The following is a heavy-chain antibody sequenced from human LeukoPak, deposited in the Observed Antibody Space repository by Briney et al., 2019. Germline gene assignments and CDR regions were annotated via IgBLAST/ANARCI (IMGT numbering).Heavy chain of an antibody. D-gene: IGHD2-21*01. CDR3: ARDKAISSLFYYYYYGMDV. CDR1: GFTFSSYW. V-gene: IGHV3-74*01. J-gene: IGHJ6*02. CDR2: INIDGSST. Sequence: PGGSLRLSCAASGFTFSSYWMHWVRQAPGKGLVWFSRINIDGSSTSYADSVKGRFTISRDNAKNTLYLQMNSLRAEDTAVYYCARDKAISSLFYYYYYGMDVWGQGTTVTVSS.